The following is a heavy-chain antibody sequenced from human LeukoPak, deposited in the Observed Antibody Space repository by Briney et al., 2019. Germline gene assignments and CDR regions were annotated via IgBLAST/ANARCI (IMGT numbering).Heavy chain of an antibody. D-gene: IGHD6-19*01. CDR1: GGSFSGYY. J-gene: IGHJ2*01. Sequence: SETLSLTCAVYGGSFSGYYWSWIRQPPGKGLEWIGEINHSGSTNYNPSLKSRVTISVDTSKNQFSLKLSSVTAADTAVYYYARDVIAVAGSYWYFDLWGRGTLVTVSS. CDR3: ARDVIAVAGSYWYFDL. V-gene: IGHV4-34*01. CDR2: INHSGST.